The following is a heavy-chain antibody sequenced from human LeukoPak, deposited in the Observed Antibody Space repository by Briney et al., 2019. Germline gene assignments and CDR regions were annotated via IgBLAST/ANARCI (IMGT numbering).Heavy chain of an antibody. CDR3: ARGPAAAGDY. D-gene: IGHD6-13*01. CDR1: SGSFSSGSYY. V-gene: IGHV4-61*01. Sequence: PSETLSLTCTVSSGSFSSGSYYWSWIRQPPGKGLGWIGEINHSGSTNYNPSLKSRVTISVDTSKNQFSLKLSSVTAADTAVYYCARGPAAAGDYWGQGTLVTVSS. J-gene: IGHJ4*02. CDR2: INHSGST.